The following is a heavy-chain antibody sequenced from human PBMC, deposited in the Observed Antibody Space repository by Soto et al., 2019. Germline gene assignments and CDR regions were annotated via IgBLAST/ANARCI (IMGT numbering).Heavy chain of an antibody. D-gene: IGHD2-15*01. V-gene: IGHV4-39*01. CDR1: GYSVSSSDYY. CDR2: MFYSGLT. CDR3: APLSVSLSGPYGIHV. J-gene: IGHJ6*02. Sequence: SETLSLTCSVSGYSVSSSDYYWAWIRQPPGKGLEWIGSMFYSGLTYYNPSLKSRVALSVDTSKNQFSVRLNSVTAADTAVYYCAPLSVSLSGPYGIHVWGQGTTVTVSS.